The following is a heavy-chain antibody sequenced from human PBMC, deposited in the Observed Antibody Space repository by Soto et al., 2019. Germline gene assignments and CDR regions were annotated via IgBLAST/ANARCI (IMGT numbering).Heavy chain of an antibody. V-gene: IGHV1-18*01. J-gene: IGHJ6*02. CDR2: ISPYSGNT. CDR1: GYIFVNYG. CDR3: AVVDNYVTTTPQDV. D-gene: IGHD3-16*01. Sequence: QVQLVQSGDEVRKPGSSVKVSCKASGYIFVNYGIAWVRQAPGQGLEWMGWISPYSGNTHYASKVQGRLTMTTDTSSSTADMELGSLTSHDTGVYYCAVVDNYVTTTPQDVWGQGTTVTVSS.